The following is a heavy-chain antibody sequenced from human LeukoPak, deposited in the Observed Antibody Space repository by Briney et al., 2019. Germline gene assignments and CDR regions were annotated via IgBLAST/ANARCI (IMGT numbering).Heavy chain of an antibody. D-gene: IGHD6-13*01. Sequence: PGGSLRLPCAASGFTFSSYSMNWVRQAPGKGLEWVSSISSSSSYIYYADSVKGRFTISRDNAKNSLYLQMNSLRAEDTAVYYCAKTSSSWNYFDYWGQGTLVTVSS. CDR3: AKTSSSWNYFDY. J-gene: IGHJ4*02. V-gene: IGHV3-21*01. CDR1: GFTFSSYS. CDR2: ISSSSSYI.